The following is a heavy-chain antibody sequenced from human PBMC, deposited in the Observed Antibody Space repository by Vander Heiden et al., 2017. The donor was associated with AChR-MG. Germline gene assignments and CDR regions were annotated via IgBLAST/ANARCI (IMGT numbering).Heavy chain of an antibody. J-gene: IGHJ4*02. CDR1: GYTFTGYY. CDR2: INPNSGGT. CDR3: ARDTLRYCSSTSCPNFDY. Sequence: QVQLVQSGAEVKKPGASVKVSCKASGYTFTGYYMHWVQQAPGQGLEWMGWINPNSGGTNYAQKFQGRVTMTRDTSISTAYMELSRLRSDDTAVYYCARDTLRYCSSTSCPNFDYWGQGTLVTVYS. V-gene: IGHV1-2*02. D-gene: IGHD2-2*01.